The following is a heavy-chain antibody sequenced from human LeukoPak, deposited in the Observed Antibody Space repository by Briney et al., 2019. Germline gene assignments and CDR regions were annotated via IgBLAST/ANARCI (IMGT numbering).Heavy chain of an antibody. J-gene: IGHJ6*03. CDR2: ISAYNGNT. V-gene: IGHV1-18*01. CDR1: GYTFTSYG. Sequence: ASVKVSCKASGYTFTSYGISWVRQAPGQGLEWMGWISAYNGNTNYAQKLQGRVTITADKSTSTAYMELSSLRSEDTAVYYCARSSVTMVRGVIPKYYYYYMDVWGKGTTVTVSS. CDR3: ARSSVTMVRGVIPKYYYYYMDV. D-gene: IGHD3-10*01.